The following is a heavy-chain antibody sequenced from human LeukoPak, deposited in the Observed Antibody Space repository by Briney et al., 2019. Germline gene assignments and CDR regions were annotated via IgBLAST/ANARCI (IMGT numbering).Heavy chain of an antibody. Sequence: GGSLRLSCAASGFTVSSNYMSWVRQAPGKGLEWVSVIYSGGSTYYADSVKGRFTISRDNSKNTLYLQMNSLRAEDTAVYYCARAAPDSGSCSGGSCFDYWGQGTLVTVSS. CDR1: GFTVSSNY. CDR2: IYSGGST. D-gene: IGHD2-15*01. V-gene: IGHV3-53*01. J-gene: IGHJ4*02. CDR3: ARAAPDSGSCSGGSCFDY.